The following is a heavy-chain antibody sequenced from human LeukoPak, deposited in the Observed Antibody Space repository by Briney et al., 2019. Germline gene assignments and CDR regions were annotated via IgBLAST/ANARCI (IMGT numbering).Heavy chain of an antibody. Sequence: GASVKVSCKASGYTFTSYGISWVRQAPGQGLEWMGWISAYNGNTNYAQKFQGRVTMTRDMSTSTVYMELSSLRSEDTAVYYCARHYYDSSGYSDWGQGTLVTVSS. J-gene: IGHJ4*02. D-gene: IGHD3-22*01. CDR3: ARHYYDSSGYSD. V-gene: IGHV1-18*01. CDR1: GYTFTSYG. CDR2: ISAYNGNT.